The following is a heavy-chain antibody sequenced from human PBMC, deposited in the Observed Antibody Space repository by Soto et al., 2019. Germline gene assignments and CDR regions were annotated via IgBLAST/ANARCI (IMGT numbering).Heavy chain of an antibody. CDR2: IYPGDSDT. Sequence: PGESLKISCKGSVYSFTSYWIGWVRQMPGKGLEWMGIIYPGDSDTRYSPSFQGQVTISADKSISTAYLQWSSLKASDTAMYYCARHISEWQQLGGRFDPWGQGTLVTAPQ. D-gene: IGHD6-13*01. CDR1: VYSFTSYW. CDR3: ARHISEWQQLGGRFDP. V-gene: IGHV5-51*01. J-gene: IGHJ5*02.